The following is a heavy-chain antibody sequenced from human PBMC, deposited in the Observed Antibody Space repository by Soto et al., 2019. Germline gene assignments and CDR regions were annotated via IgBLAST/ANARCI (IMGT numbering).Heavy chain of an antibody. D-gene: IGHD3-9*01. J-gene: IGHJ4*02. CDR2: ISGTASRT. V-gene: IGHV3-23*01. Sequence: GGSLRLSCAGSGFTPTTTPLSWVRQPPGKGLEWVTTISGTASRTYYVDSVKGRFFISRDNSKNTVTLQVNNLTLDDTAVYYCATSFRYFDKWGQGTRVTV. CDR1: GFTPTTTP. CDR3: ATSFRYFDK.